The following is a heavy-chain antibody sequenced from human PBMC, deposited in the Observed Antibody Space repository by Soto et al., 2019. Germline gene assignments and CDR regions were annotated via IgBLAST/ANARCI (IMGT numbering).Heavy chain of an antibody. Sequence: QVQLVQSGAEVKEPGASVKVSCKASGYTFVSYGISWVRQAPGQGLEWMGWISPYNGNTNYAQKFQGRVTMTTDTSTSTVYMKLRSLRSDDTPVYYCSRDAQKWLVAAFDIWGQGTMVAVSS. D-gene: IGHD6-19*01. CDR2: ISPYNGNT. J-gene: IGHJ3*02. V-gene: IGHV1-18*01. CDR1: GYTFVSYG. CDR3: SRDAQKWLVAAFDI.